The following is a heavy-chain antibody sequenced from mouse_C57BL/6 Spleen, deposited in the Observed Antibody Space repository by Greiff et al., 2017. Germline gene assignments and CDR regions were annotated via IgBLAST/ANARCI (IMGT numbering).Heavy chain of an antibody. V-gene: IGHV1-62-2*01. Sequence: VKLMESGAELVKPGASVKLSCKASGYTFTEYTIHWVKQRSGQGLEWIGWFYPGSGSIKYNEKFKDKATLTADKSSSTVYMELSRLTSEDSAVYFCARHEEGYYGSSYVRAMDYWGQGTSVTVSS. CDR1: GYTFTEYT. J-gene: IGHJ4*01. CDR2: FYPGSGSI. CDR3: ARHEEGYYGSSYVRAMDY. D-gene: IGHD1-1*01.